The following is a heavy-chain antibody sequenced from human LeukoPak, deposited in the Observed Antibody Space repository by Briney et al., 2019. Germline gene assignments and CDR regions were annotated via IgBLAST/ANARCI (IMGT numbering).Heavy chain of an antibody. J-gene: IGHJ5*02. V-gene: IGHV3-23*01. D-gene: IGHD1-26*01. CDR2: ISGSGGTT. CDR1: GFTFSSYA. CDR3: AIVVGARQGTIDP. Sequence: HPGGSLRLSCAASGFTFSSYAMSWVRQAPGKGLEWVSAISGSGGTTYYADSVEGRFTIYRDNSKSTLYVQMNSLRAEDTSVYYCAIVVGARQGTIDPWGQGTLVTISS.